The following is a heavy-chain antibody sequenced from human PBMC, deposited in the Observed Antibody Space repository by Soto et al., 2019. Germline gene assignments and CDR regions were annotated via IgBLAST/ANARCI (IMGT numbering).Heavy chain of an antibody. CDR3: VRELGLAY. CDR2: INKDGSQR. J-gene: IGHJ4*02. V-gene: IGHV3-7*03. D-gene: IGHD7-27*01. CDR1: GFTLSNYW. Sequence: QPGGSLRLSCAASGFTLSNYWMTWVRQAPGKGLEWVANINKDGSQRNYVDSVKGRFTIARDNGQNSLFLQINSLRVEDTAVYYCVRELGLAYWGQGALVTVSS.